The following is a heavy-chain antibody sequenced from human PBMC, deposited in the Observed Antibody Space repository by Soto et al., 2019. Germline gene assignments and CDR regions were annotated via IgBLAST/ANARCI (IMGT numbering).Heavy chain of an antibody. J-gene: IGHJ5*02. V-gene: IGHV3-30*18. CDR3: AKDRPWFDP. CDR1: GFTFSSYG. Sequence: GGSLRLSCAASGFTFSSYGMHWVRQAPGKGLEWVAVISYDGSNKYYADSVKGRFTISRDNSKNTLYLQMNSLRAEDTAVYYCAKDRPWFDPWGQGTLVTVSS. CDR2: ISYDGSNK.